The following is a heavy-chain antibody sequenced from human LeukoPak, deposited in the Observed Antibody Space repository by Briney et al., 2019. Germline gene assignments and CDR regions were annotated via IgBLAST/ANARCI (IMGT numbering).Heavy chain of an antibody. V-gene: IGHV3-48*04. CDR1: GFNFISSD. Sequence: GGSLRLSCTASGFNFISSDMNWVRQAPGMGLEWVSYISGSSSIIYYTDSVRGRFTISRDNAKNSLFLQMNSLRAEDTAVYYCARDTCGRDCYGLFDPWGQGTLVTVSS. D-gene: IGHD2-21*02. J-gene: IGHJ5*02. CDR3: ARDTCGRDCYGLFDP. CDR2: ISGSSSII.